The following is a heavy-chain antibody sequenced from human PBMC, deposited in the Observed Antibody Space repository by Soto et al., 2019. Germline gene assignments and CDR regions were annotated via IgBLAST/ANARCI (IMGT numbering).Heavy chain of an antibody. J-gene: IGHJ4*02. D-gene: IGHD3-3*01. CDR1: GFSLTTSGVG. V-gene: IGHV2-5*02. CDR2: IYWADDK. CDR3: AHRVLRTVFGLVTTTAIYFDF. Sequence: QIILNASGPTQVKPIQTLTLTFTFSGFSLTTSGVGVGWIRQSPGKAPEWLALIYWADDKRYSPSLKSRLTNTKDTSKNQVVQTMADLVPADTATYYCAHRVLRTVFGLVTTTAIYFDFWGQGTPVAVSS.